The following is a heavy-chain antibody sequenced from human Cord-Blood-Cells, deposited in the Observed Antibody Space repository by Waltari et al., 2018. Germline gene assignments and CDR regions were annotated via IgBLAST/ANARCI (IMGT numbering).Heavy chain of an antibody. Sequence: QVQLQQWGAGLLKPSETLSLTCAVYGGSFSGYYWSWIRQPPGKGLEWIGEINHSGSTNYNPPLKSRVTISVDTSKNQFSLKLSSVTAADTAVYYCASRTPLCSSTSCYAFDIWGQGTMVTVSS. CDR1: GGSFSGYY. V-gene: IGHV4-34*01. D-gene: IGHD2-2*01. CDR3: ASRTPLCSSTSCYAFDI. CDR2: INHSGST. J-gene: IGHJ3*02.